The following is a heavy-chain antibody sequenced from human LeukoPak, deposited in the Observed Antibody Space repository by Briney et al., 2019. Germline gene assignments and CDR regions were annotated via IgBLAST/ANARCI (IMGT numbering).Heavy chain of an antibody. D-gene: IGHD1-26*01. CDR1: GYTFTGYY. CDR3: ARGKGGSPYDAFAI. CDR2: INPNSGGT. Sequence: ASVKVSCKASGYTFTGYYMHWVRQAPGQGLEWMGWINPNSGGTNYAQKFQGRVTLTRDTSISTAYMELSSLRSDDTAMYYCARGKGGSPYDAFAIWGQGTVVTVSS. J-gene: IGHJ3*02. V-gene: IGHV1-2*02.